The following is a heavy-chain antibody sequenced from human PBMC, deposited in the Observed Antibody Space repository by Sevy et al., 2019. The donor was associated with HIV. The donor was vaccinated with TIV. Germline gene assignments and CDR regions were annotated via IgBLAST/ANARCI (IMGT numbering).Heavy chain of an antibody. CDR3: GRHSPAVAGTGGRYYFDY. V-gene: IGHV4-39*01. Sequence: SETLSLTCTVSGGSISSSSYYWGWIRQPPGKGLEWIGSIYYSGSTYYNPSLKSRVTISVDTSKNQFSLKLSSVTAADTSVYYCGRHSPAVAGTGGRYYFDYWGQGTLVTVSS. D-gene: IGHD6-19*01. CDR1: GGSISSSSYY. CDR2: IYYSGST. J-gene: IGHJ4*02.